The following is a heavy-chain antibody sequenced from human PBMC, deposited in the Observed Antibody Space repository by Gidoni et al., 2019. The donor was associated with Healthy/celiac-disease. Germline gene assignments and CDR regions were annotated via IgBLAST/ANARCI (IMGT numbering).Heavy chain of an antibody. CDR3: AREYSGYDGEVDY. D-gene: IGHD5-12*01. CDR1: GFTFSSYA. CDR2: ISYDGSNK. J-gene: IGHJ4*02. V-gene: IGHV3-30-3*01. Sequence: QVQLVESGGGVVQPGRSLRLSCAADGFTFSSYAMHWVRQAPGKGLEWVAVISYDGSNKYYADSVKGRFTISRDNSKNTLYLQMNSLRAEDTAVYYCAREYSGYDGEVDYWGQGTLVTVSS.